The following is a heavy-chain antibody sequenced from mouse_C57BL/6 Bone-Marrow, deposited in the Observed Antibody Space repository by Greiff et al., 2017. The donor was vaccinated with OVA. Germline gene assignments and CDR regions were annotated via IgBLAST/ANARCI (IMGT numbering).Heavy chain of an antibody. Sequence: QVQLQQSGAELMKPGASVKLSCKATGYTFTGYWIEWVKQRPGHGLEWIGEIVPGSGSTNYNEKFKGKATVTADTSSNTAYMQLSSLTTEDSAIYFCACEGHFLGNSTWFAYWGQGTLVTVSA. CDR1: GYTFTGYW. J-gene: IGHJ3*01. V-gene: IGHV1-9*01. D-gene: IGHD1-1*01. CDR2: IVPGSGST. CDR3: ACEGHFLGNSTWFAY.